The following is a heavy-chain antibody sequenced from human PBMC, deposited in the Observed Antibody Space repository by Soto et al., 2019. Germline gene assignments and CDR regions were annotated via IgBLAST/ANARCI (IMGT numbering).Heavy chain of an antibody. CDR1: GFTFGDYA. J-gene: IGHJ5*02. V-gene: IGHV3-49*03. CDR3: TREDDRSPWDIVVVPAAISPNIFWFDP. CDR2: IRSKAYGGTT. D-gene: IGHD2-2*02. Sequence: GGSLRLSCTASGFTFGDYAMSWFRQAPGKGLEWVGFIRSKAYGGTTEYAASVKGRFTISRDDSKSIAYLQMNSLKTEDTAVYYCTREDDRSPWDIVVVPAAISPNIFWFDPWGQGTLVTVSS.